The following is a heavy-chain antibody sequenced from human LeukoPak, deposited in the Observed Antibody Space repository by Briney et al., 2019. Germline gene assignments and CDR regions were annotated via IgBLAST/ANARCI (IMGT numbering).Heavy chain of an antibody. D-gene: IGHD6-13*01. J-gene: IGHJ4*02. CDR2: IIPIFGTA. CDR1: GYTFTGYY. V-gene: IGHV1-69*05. Sequence: GASVKVSCKASGYTFTGYYMHWVRQAPGQGLEWMGGIIPIFGTANYAQKFQGRVTITTDESTSTAYMELSSLRSEDTAVYYCARGPLGTGSSSWYVQIDYWGQGTLVTVSS. CDR3: ARGPLGTGSSSWYVQIDY.